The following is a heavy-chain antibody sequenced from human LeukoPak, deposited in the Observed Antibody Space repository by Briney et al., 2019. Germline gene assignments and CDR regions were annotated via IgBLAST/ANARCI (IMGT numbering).Heavy chain of an antibody. Sequence: GGSLRLSCTASGFTFGDYAMSWFRQAPGKGLEWVGFIRSKAYGGTTEYAASVKGRFTISRDDSKSIAYLQMNSLKTEDTAVYYCTRVPWVVGATERDSDWFDPWGQGTLVTVSS. CDR3: TRVPWVVGATERDSDWFDP. CDR2: IRSKAYGGTT. D-gene: IGHD1-26*01. CDR1: GFTFGDYA. V-gene: IGHV3-49*03. J-gene: IGHJ5*02.